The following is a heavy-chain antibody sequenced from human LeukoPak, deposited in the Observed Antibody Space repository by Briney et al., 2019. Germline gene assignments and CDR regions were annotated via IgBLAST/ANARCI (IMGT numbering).Heavy chain of an antibody. CDR2: IYYSGST. Sequence: PSETLSFTCTVSGDSISSGAYYWGWVRQPPGKGLEWIGSIYYSGSTYDNPSLKSRVTISVDTSRNQFSLKLSSVTAADTAVYYCARAVSPNGVVGYWGQGTLGTVSS. J-gene: IGHJ4*02. V-gene: IGHV4-39*07. D-gene: IGHD2-8*01. CDR3: ARAVSPNGVVGY. CDR1: GDSISSGAYY.